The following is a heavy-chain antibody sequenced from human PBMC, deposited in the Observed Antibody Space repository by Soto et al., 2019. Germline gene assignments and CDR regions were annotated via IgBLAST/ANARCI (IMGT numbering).Heavy chain of an antibody. CDR2: ISNSGGT. J-gene: IGHJ4*02. V-gene: IGHV4-59*01. Sequence: SETLSLTCTVSGGSIETFYWSWIRQPPGKGLEWIGYISNSGGTNYNPSLESRVTVSVDTAKNEFSLKLNSVTAADTATYYCARILRDSQGWYHHDFWGQGTLVTVSS. CDR1: GGSIETFY. D-gene: IGHD6-19*01. CDR3: ARILRDSQGWYHHDF.